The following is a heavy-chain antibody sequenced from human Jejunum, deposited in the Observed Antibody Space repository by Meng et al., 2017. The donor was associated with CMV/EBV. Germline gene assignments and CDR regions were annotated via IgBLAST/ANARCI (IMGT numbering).Heavy chain of an antibody. D-gene: IGHD1-26*01. J-gene: IGHJ4*02. Sequence: QVLLQGSGPGLVKPSEHLSLTFTVSGGSVNKYYGSWIRQSAGKGLEWIGRFYSSDTYNYHPSLDSRVTMSLDTSKNQFSLNLRSVTAADTAIYYCARGPGASTREGFDYWGLGTLVTVSS. CDR3: ARGPGASTREGFDY. CDR2: FYSSDTY. CDR1: GGSVNKYY. V-gene: IGHV4-4*07.